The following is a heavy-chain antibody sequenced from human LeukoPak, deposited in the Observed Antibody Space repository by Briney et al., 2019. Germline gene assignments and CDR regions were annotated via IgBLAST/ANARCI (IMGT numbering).Heavy chain of an antibody. V-gene: IGHV3-48*04. CDR1: GFTFSSYG. CDR3: AELGITMIGGV. Sequence: GGSLRLSCAASGFTFSSYGMSWVRQAPGKGLEWVSYISSSGSTIYYADSVKGRFTVSRDNAKNSLYLQMNSLRAENTAVYYCAELGITMIGGVWGKGTTVTISS. J-gene: IGHJ6*04. D-gene: IGHD3-10*02. CDR2: ISSSGSTI.